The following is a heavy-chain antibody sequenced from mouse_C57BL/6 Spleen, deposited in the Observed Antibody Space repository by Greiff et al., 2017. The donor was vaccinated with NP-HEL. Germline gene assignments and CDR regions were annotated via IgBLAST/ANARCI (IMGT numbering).Heavy chain of an antibody. J-gene: IGHJ4*01. V-gene: IGHV1-26*01. CDR3: ARDPYAMDY. CDR2: INPNNGGT. Sequence: VQLQQSGPELVKPGASVKISCKASGYTFTDYYMNWVKQSHGKSLEWIGDINPNNGGTSYNQKFKGKATLTVDKSSSTAYMELRSLTSEDSAVYYCARDPYAMDYWGKGTSVTVSS. CDR1: GYTFTDYY.